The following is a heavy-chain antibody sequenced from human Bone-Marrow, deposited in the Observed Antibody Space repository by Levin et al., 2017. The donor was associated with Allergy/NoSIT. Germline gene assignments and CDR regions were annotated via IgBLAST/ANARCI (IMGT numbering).Heavy chain of an antibody. Sequence: PSETLSLTCGVSGGSINNNHWWSWVRQSPGKGLEWIGEIYHSGSTNYNPSFKSRVTISVDTSKNQFFLQLTSVTAADTAMYYCARDKIEDLTVNAFDLWGHGTMVTVSS. CDR1: GGSINNNHW. V-gene: IGHV4-4*02. J-gene: IGHJ3*01. CDR3: ARDKIEDLTVNAFDL. D-gene: IGHD3-9*01. CDR2: IYHSGST.